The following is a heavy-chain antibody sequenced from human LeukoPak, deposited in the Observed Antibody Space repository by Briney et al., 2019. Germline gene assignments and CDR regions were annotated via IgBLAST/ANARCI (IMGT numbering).Heavy chain of an antibody. V-gene: IGHV4-34*01. J-gene: IGHJ6*03. D-gene: IGHD3-10*01. CDR2: INHSGST. CDR1: GGSFSGYY. CDR3: ARRPWVRGALPGYMDV. Sequence: SETLSLTCRVYGGSFSGYYWSWIRQSPGRRLEWLGEINHSGSTNYHPSLRSRLTISVDKSNNKFSLNMTSVTAADTAVYYCARRPWVRGALPGYMDVWGKGTTVTISS.